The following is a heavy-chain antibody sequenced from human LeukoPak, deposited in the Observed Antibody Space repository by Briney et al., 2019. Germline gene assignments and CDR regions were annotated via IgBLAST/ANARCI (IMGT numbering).Heavy chain of an antibody. V-gene: IGHV3-23*01. J-gene: IGHJ4*02. CDR2: ISGSGGST. CDR1: GFTFSSYA. CDR3: AKDLKGYCSSTSCPGRGGKAIDY. D-gene: IGHD2-2*01. Sequence: PGGSLRLSCAASGFTFSSYAMSWVRQAPGKGLEWVSAISGSGGSTYYADSVKGRFTISRDNSKNTLYLQMNSLRVEDTAVYYCAKDLKGYCSSTSCPGRGGKAIDYWGQGTLVTVSS.